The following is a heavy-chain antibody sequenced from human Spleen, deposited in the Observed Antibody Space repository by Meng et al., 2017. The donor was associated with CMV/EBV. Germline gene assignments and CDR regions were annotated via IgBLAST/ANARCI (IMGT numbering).Heavy chain of an antibody. CDR3: ARGQGYSSSWSWLDY. V-gene: IGHV4-34*01. D-gene: IGHD6-13*01. Sequence: QGRLQRRGPGLLHPSETLSRTCAVYGGSFSGDYWSWIRPPPGKGLEWIGEINHSGSTNYTPSLKSRVTISVDTSKNQFSLKLSSVTAADTAVYYCARGQGYSSSWSWLDYWGQGTLVTVSS. CDR1: GGSFSGDY. J-gene: IGHJ4*02. CDR2: INHSGST.